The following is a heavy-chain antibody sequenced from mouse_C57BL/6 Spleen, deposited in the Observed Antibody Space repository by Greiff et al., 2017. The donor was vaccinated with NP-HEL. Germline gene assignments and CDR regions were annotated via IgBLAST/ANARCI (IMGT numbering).Heavy chain of an antibody. CDR1: GFTFSSYA. V-gene: IGHV5-4*01. J-gene: IGHJ3*01. Sequence: EVHLVESGGGLVKPGGSLKLSCAASGFTFSSYAMSWVRQTPEKRLEWVATISDGGSYTYYPDNVKGRFTISRDNAKNNLYLQMSNLKYEDTAMYDCARAFYGDTWFAYWGQGTLVTVSA. D-gene: IGHD2-13*01. CDR3: ARAFYGDTWFAY. CDR2: ISDGGSYT.